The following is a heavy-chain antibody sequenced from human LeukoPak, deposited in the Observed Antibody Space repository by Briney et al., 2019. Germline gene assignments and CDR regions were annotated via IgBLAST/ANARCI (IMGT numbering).Heavy chain of an antibody. CDR2: INPNSGGT. CDR1: GYTFTGYY. D-gene: IGHD4-17*01. CDR3: AREHLSTVTTYLYYYYYMDV. V-gene: IGHV1-2*02. J-gene: IGHJ6*03. Sequence: ASVKVSCKASGYTFTGYYMRWVRQAPGQGLEWMGWINPNSGGTNYAQKFQGRVTMTRDTSISTAYMELSRLRSDDTAVYYCAREHLSTVTTYLYYYYYMDVWGKGTTVTVSS.